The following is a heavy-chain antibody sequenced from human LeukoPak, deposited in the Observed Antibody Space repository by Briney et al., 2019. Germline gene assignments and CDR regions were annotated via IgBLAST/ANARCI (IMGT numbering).Heavy chain of an antibody. CDR2: IYYSGST. CDR1: GGSISSYY. J-gene: IGHJ4*02. CDR3: ARTSKKYYYDSSGYYFDY. D-gene: IGHD3-22*01. Sequence: SETLSLTCTVSGGSISSYYWSWIRQPPGKGLEWIGYIYYSGSTNYNPSLKSRVTISVDTSKNHFSLKLSSVTAADTAVYYCARTSKKYYYDSSGYYFDYWGQGTLVTVSS. V-gene: IGHV4-59*01.